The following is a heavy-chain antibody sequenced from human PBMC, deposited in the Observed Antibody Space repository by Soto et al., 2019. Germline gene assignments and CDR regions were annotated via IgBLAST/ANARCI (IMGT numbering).Heavy chain of an antibody. J-gene: IGHJ4*02. D-gene: IGHD4-17*01. CDR2: IYHSGST. V-gene: IGHV4-30-2*01. CDR1: GGSISSGGYS. Sequence: SETLSLTCAVSGGSISSGGYSWSWIRQPPGKGLEWIGYIYHSGSTYYNPSLKSRVTISVDTSKNQFSLKLSSVTAADTAVYYCARHETLHGDYDYSGQGTLVTVSS. CDR3: ARHETLHGDYDY.